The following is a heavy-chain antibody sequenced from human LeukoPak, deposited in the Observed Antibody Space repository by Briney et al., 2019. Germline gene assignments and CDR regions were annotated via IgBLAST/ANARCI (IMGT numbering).Heavy chain of an antibody. Sequence: SVKVSCKASGGTFSSYALSWVRQAPGQGLEWMGGIIPIFGTANYAQKFQGRVTITADESTSTAYMELSSLRSEDTAVYYCARARVYCGGDCYPDLDYWGQGTLVTVSS. CDR3: ARARVYCGGDCYPDLDY. D-gene: IGHD2-21*02. V-gene: IGHV1-69*13. J-gene: IGHJ4*02. CDR1: GGTFSSYA. CDR2: IIPIFGTA.